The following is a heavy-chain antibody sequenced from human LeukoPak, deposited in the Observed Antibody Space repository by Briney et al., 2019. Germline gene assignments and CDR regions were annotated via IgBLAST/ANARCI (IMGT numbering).Heavy chain of an antibody. CDR1: GGSISSGGYY. D-gene: IGHD5-12*01. CDR3: ARGVGYSRLPFDY. Sequence: SETLSLTCAVSGGSISSGGYYWSWIRQHPGKGLEWIGYIYYSGSTYYNPSLKSRVTTSVDTSKNQFSLKLSSVTAADTAVYYCARGVGYSRLPFDYWGQGTLVTVSS. CDR2: IYYSGST. J-gene: IGHJ4*02. V-gene: IGHV4-31*11.